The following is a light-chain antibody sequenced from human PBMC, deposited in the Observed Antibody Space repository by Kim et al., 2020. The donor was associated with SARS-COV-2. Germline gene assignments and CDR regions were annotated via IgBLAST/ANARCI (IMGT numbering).Light chain of an antibody. CDR3: QQYGSSPLT. Sequence: PGEGATLSCRASQTVRGNYVAWYQQRPGQAPRPLIYGASSRATGIPDRFSGSGSGTDFTLTISRLEPEDFAVYYCQQYGSSPLTFGGGTKVDIK. J-gene: IGKJ4*01. CDR2: GAS. CDR1: QTVRGNY. V-gene: IGKV3-20*01.